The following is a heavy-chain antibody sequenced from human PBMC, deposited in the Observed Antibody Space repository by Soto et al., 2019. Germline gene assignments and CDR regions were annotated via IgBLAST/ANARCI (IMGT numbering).Heavy chain of an antibody. D-gene: IGHD3-10*01. CDR3: AKGGGPGEFPPYYYYMGV. CDR2: ILYDGSHT. Sequence: QVQLVESGGGVVQPGRSQRLSCAASGFPFSNYGMHWVRQAPGKGLEWVAVILYDGSHTYYADSVKCGLTISRDNSKNTLYLQTNSLRAEDTAVYYCAKGGGPGEFPPYYYYMGVWGKGTTVTVSS. J-gene: IGHJ6*03. V-gene: IGHV3-30*18. CDR1: GFPFSNYG.